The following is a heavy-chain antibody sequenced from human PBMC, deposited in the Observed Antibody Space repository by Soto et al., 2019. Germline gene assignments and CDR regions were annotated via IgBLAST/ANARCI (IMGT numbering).Heavy chain of an antibody. CDR1: GFTFSSYE. CDR3: ARGGRAWYRYYYDSSGYYGLDY. J-gene: IGHJ4*02. D-gene: IGHD3-22*01. V-gene: IGHV3-48*03. Sequence: LXLSCAASGFTFSSYEMNWVRQAPGKGLEWVSYISSSGSTIYYADSVKGRFTISRDNAENSLYLQMNSLRAEDTAVYYCARGGRAWYRYYYDSSGYYGLDYRGQGTLVTVSS. CDR2: ISSSGSTI.